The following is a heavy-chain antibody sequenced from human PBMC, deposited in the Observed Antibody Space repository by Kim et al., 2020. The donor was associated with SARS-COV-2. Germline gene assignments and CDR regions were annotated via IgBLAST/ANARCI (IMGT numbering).Heavy chain of an antibody. CDR3: ASAYFGEVLKLDY. V-gene: IGHV3-33*01. J-gene: IGHJ4*02. Sequence: AESRTGRFPISRANSKNTLYLQMNSLRADDTAVYYCASAYFGEVLKLDYWGQGTLVTVSS. D-gene: IGHD3-10*01.